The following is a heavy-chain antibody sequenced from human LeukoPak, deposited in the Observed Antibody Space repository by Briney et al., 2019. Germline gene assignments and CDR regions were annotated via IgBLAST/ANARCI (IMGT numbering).Heavy chain of an antibody. Sequence: ASVKVSCKASGYTSTSYAMHWVRQAPGQRLEWMGWINAGNGNTKYSQKFQGRVTITRDTSASTAYMELSSLRSEDTAVYYCARDGYYGSGSPAEGYYYGMDVWGKGTTVTVSS. CDR3: ARDGYYGSGSPAEGYYYGMDV. V-gene: IGHV1-3*01. D-gene: IGHD3-10*01. CDR2: INAGNGNT. J-gene: IGHJ6*04. CDR1: GYTSTSYA.